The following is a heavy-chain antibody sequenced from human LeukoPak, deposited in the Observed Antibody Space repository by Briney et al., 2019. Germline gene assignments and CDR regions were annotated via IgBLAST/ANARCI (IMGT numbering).Heavy chain of an antibody. J-gene: IGHJ4*02. Sequence: GGSLRLSCAASGFTFSSYTMDWVRQAPGKGLEWVSSISSSSSYIYYAESVKGRFTISRDNAKNSLYLQMNSLRAEDTAVYYCASYDDYGGNSYYFDHWGQGTLVTVSS. CDR2: ISSSSSYI. CDR1: GFTFSSYT. CDR3: ASYDDYGGNSYYFDH. D-gene: IGHD4-23*01. V-gene: IGHV3-21*01.